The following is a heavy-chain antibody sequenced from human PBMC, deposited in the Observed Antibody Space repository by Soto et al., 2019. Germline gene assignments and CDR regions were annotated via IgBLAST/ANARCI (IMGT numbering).Heavy chain of an antibody. D-gene: IGHD4-17*01. CDR1: GGTFSSHS. CDR3: AREVGYGDFSAALLD. Sequence: VQLMQSGAEVKQPGSSVKVSCKASGGTFSSHSINWVRQAPGQGLGWMGGIITLFGTANYAQNFQGRVTITADQSTSTAYMELNSLRSDDPAVYYCAREVGYGDFSAALLDWGQGTLVTVSS. V-gene: IGHV1-69*01. CDR2: IITLFGTA. J-gene: IGHJ4*02.